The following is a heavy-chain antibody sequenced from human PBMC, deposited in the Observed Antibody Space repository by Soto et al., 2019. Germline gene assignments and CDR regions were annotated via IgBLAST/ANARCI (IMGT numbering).Heavy chain of an antibody. V-gene: IGHV1-24*01. D-gene: IGHD2-2*01. Sequence: VSCKVSGYTLTELSMHWVRQAPGKGLEWMGGFDPEDGETIYAQKFQGRVTMTEDTSTDTAYMELSSLRSEDTAVYHCATTNKPGDAFDIWGQGTMVTVSS. CDR1: GYTLTELS. J-gene: IGHJ3*02. CDR3: ATTNKPGDAFDI. CDR2: FDPEDGET.